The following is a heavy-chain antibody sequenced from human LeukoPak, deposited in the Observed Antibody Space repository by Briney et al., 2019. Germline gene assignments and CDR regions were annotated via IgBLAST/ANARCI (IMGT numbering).Heavy chain of an antibody. J-gene: IGHJ4*02. CDR3: ARERHALIAVAGRGYFDY. CDR2: ISSSSSYI. Sequence: KTGGSLRLSCAASGFTFNSYAMSWVRQAPGKGLEWVSSISSSSSYIYYADSVKGRFTISRDNAKNSLYLQMNSLRAEDTAVYYCARERHALIAVAGRGYFDYWGQGTLVTVSS. CDR1: GFTFNSYA. V-gene: IGHV3-21*01. D-gene: IGHD6-19*01.